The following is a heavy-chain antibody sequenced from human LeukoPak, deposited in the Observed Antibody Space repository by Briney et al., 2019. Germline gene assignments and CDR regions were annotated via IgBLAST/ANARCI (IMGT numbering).Heavy chain of an antibody. CDR2: IYYSGST. CDR1: GGSISSYY. Sequence: SETLSLTCTVSGGSISSYYWSWIRQPPGKGLEWIGYIYYSGSTNYNPSLKSRVTISVDTSKNQFSLKLSSVTAADTAVYYCARDYYDSSGYYYGMDVWGQGTTVTVSS. D-gene: IGHD3-22*01. V-gene: IGHV4-59*01. CDR3: ARDYYDSSGYYYGMDV. J-gene: IGHJ6*02.